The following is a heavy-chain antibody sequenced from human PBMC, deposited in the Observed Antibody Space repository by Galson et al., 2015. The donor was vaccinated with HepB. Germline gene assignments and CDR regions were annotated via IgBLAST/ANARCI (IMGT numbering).Heavy chain of an antibody. D-gene: IGHD6-13*01. J-gene: IGHJ4*02. CDR1: GFTFTTSL. Sequence: SLLLSCAAYGFTFTTSLMSWVRQAPGNGLEWVANITQDGSEKYYVDSVKGRFIISRDNAKNSLYLHMESLRAEDTAVYYCARVGSSWYSYFDYWGQGTPVTVSS. CDR3: ARVGSSWYSYFDY. V-gene: IGHV3-7*01. CDR2: ITQDGSEK.